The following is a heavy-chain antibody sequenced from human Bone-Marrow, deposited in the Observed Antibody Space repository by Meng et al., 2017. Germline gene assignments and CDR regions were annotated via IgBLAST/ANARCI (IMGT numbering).Heavy chain of an antibody. CDR2: IHHNGST. Sequence: VPLQQWGAGLFKPSEALALCVAFYGASFCWFYWGVVRQPPGKGLEWIGEIHHNGSTNYNPSLKSRVTLSVATSKNQFFLKLSSVTAADTAVYYCARVGVVVITPNWFDPWGQGTLVTVSS. D-gene: IGHD3-22*01. CDR3: ARVGVVVITPNWFDP. V-gene: IGHV4-34*01. CDR1: GASFCWFY. J-gene: IGHJ5*02.